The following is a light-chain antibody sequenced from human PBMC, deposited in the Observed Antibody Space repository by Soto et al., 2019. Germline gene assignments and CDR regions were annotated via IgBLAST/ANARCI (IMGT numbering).Light chain of an antibody. V-gene: IGKV1-5*03. J-gene: IGKJ1*01. CDR1: QSVSTL. CDR2: KAS. CDR3: QQYNRYSPWA. Sequence: DVQLTHSPSTLSASVGERVTITCRASQSVSTLLAWYQQKPGNAPKLLLYKASSLESGVSSRFSGSGSGTEFTRTISILQPDDFATYYCQQYNRYSPWAFGQGTKVEIK.